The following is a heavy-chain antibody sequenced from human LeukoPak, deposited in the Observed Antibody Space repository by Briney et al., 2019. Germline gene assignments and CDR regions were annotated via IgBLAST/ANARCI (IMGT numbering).Heavy chain of an antibody. CDR1: GGSISSGSYY. CDR3: ARDSPHCSSTSCYTGSVDY. D-gene: IGHD2-2*02. Sequence: PSETLSLTCTVSGGSISSGSYYWSWIRQPAGKGLEWIGRIYTSGSTNYKPSLKSRVTISVDTSKNQFSLKLSSVTAADTAVYYCARDSPHCSSTSCYTGSVDYWGQGTLVTVSS. V-gene: IGHV4-61*02. CDR2: IYTSGST. J-gene: IGHJ4*02.